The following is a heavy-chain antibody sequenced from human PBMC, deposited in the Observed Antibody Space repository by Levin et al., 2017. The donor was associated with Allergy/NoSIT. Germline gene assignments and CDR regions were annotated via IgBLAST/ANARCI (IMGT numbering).Heavy chain of an antibody. Sequence: GESLKISCAASGFTVSSNYMSWVRQAPGKGLEWVSVIYSGGSTYYADSVKGRFTISRDNSKNTLYLQMNSLRAEDTAVYYCARDRRVAGEGYYFDYWGQGTLVTVSS. CDR3: ARDRRVAGEGYYFDY. CDR1: GFTVSSNY. D-gene: IGHD6-19*01. CDR2: IYSGGST. J-gene: IGHJ4*02. V-gene: IGHV3-66*01.